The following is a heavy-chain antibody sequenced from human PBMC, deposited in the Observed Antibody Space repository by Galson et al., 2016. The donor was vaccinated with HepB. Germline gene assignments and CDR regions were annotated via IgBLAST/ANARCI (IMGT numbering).Heavy chain of an antibody. Sequence: SLRLSCAASGFVFSTYNMNWVRQAPGKGLEWVSSISSSGHYYADSVKGRYTISRDNAKSSLYLQMSGLRPNDTAFYYCATTRLLDNWGQGILVTVSS. CDR3: ATTRLLDN. CDR1: GFVFSTYN. V-gene: IGHV3-21*04. CDR2: ISSSGH. J-gene: IGHJ4*02.